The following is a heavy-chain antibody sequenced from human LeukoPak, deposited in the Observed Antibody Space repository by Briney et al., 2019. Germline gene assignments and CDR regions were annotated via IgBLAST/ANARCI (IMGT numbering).Heavy chain of an antibody. CDR2: ISSSSSYI. V-gene: IGHV3-21*01. Sequence: PGGSLRLSCAASGFTFSSYSMNWVRQAPGKGLEWVSSISSSSSYIYYADSVEGRFTISRDNAKNSLYLQMNSLRAEDTAVYYCARIVATIHFDYWGQGTLVTVSS. D-gene: IGHD5-12*01. CDR1: GFTFSSYS. CDR3: ARIVATIHFDY. J-gene: IGHJ4*02.